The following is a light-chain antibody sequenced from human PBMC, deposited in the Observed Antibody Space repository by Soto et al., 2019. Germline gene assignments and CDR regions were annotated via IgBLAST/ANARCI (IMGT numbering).Light chain of an antibody. J-gene: IGKJ2*01. CDR3: QQYNNWLYT. CDR1: QSVSK. V-gene: IGKV3-15*01. CDR2: GAS. Sequence: EIVMTQSPATLSVSPGERATLSCRASQSVSKLAWYQQKPGQAPRLLIYGASTRATGIPARFSGSGSGTEFTLTNSSLQSEDFAVYYCQQYNNWLYTFGPGTKLEIK.